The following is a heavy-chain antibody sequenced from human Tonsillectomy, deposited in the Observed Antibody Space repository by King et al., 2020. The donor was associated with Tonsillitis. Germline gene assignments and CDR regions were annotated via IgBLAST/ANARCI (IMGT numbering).Heavy chain of an antibody. Sequence: QLQESGPGLVKPSETLSLTCTVSVGSISSYYWSWIRQPAGKGLEWIGRIYTSGSTNYNPSPKSRVTMSVDTSKNQFSLKLSSVTAADTAVYYCARDWDYGSGSASLDYWGQGTLVTVSS. CDR3: ARDWDYGSGSASLDY. D-gene: IGHD3-10*01. V-gene: IGHV4-4*07. CDR1: VGSISSYY. CDR2: IYTSGST. J-gene: IGHJ4*02.